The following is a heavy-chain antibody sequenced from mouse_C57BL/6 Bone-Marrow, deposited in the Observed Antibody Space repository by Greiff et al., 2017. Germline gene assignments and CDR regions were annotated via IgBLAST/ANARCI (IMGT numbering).Heavy chain of an antibody. J-gene: IGHJ1*03. Sequence: QVQLQQSGAELVKPGASVKMSCKASGYTFTSYWITWVKQRPGQGLEWIGDIYPGSGSTNYNEKFKSKATLTVDTSSSTAYMQLSSLTSEDSAVYYCERRYYGSIYVYWYFDVWGTGTTVTVSS. CDR3: ERRYYGSIYVYWYFDV. D-gene: IGHD1-1*01. CDR2: IYPGSGST. V-gene: IGHV1-55*01. CDR1: GYTFTSYW.